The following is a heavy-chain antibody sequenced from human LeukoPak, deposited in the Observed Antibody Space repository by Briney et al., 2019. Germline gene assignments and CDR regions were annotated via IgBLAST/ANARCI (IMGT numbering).Heavy chain of an antibody. J-gene: IGHJ4*02. CDR2: ISGSGGRT. D-gene: IGHD3-3*01. CDR3: AKAQEWLVVTQFDC. Sequence: GGSLRLSCAASGFTFTNYGMNWVRQAPGKGLEWVSAISGSGGRTYYADSVKGRFTISKDDSKNTLYLQMNSLRAEDTAVYYCAKAQEWLVVTQFDCWGQGTLVTVSS. CDR1: GFTFTNYG. V-gene: IGHV3-23*01.